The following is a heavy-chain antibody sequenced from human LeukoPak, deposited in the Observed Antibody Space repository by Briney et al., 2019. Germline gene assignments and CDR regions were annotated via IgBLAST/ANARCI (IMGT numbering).Heavy chain of an antibody. CDR1: GYTFTSYG. Sequence: ASVKVSCKASGYTFTSYGISWVRQAPGQGLEWMGWISAYSLNTNYAQNFQGRVTMTTDTSTSTAYMELRSLRSDDTAVYYCAKDLQWELPRGDALDIWGQGTMVTVSS. V-gene: IGHV1-18*01. J-gene: IGHJ3*02. CDR2: ISAYSLNT. D-gene: IGHD1-26*01. CDR3: AKDLQWELPRGDALDI.